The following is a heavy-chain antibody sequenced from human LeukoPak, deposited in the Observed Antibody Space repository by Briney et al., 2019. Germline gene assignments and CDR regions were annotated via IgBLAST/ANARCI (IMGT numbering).Heavy chain of an antibody. D-gene: IGHD1-26*01. CDR1: GFTFSDFY. CDR3: ARVWASGSLGL. CDR2: IKQDGSEK. Sequence: SGGSLRLSCAASGFTFSDFYMSWVRQAPGKGLEWGANIKQDGSEKYYVDPVKGGFTIPKHNTQNPLYPQMNSLRPEDPAVYYCARVWASGSLGLWGQGTLVTVSS. J-gene: IGHJ4*02. V-gene: IGHV3-7*01.